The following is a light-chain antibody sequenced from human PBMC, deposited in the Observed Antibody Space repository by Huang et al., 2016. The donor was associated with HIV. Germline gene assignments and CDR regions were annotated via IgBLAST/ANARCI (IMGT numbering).Light chain of an antibody. J-gene: IGKJ4*01. V-gene: IGKV1-39*01. CDR1: QSINSY. CDR2: AAS. CDR3: QQSYNTPLT. Sequence: DIQMTQSPSSLSASVGDRVTITCRASQSINSYLNWYQQKPGKAPKVLIYAASSLQSGVPSRFSGSGSGTDFTLTINSLLPEDFAIYYCQQSYNTPLTFGGGTRLEIK.